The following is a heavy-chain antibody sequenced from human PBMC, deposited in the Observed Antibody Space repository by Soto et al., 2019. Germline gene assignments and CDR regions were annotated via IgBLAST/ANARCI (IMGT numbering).Heavy chain of an antibody. CDR1: GGTFSSYA. Sequence: QVQLVQSGAEVKKPGSSVKVSCKASGGTFSSYAISWVRQAPGQGLEWMGGIIPIFGTANYAQKFQGRVTMXXDXSXXTAYMELSSLRSEDTAVYYCARDLSIAVAGTYFQHWGQGTLVTVSS. D-gene: IGHD6-19*01. CDR3: ARDLSIAVAGTYFQH. CDR2: IIPIFGTA. J-gene: IGHJ1*01. V-gene: IGHV1-69*12.